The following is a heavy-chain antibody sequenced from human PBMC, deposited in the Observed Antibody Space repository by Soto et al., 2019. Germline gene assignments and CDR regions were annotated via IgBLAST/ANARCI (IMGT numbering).Heavy chain of an antibody. D-gene: IGHD2-15*01. CDR1: GGSFSGYY. V-gene: IGHV4-34*01. J-gene: IGHJ5*02. CDR2: INHSGRT. Sequence: QVQLQQWGAGLLKPSETLSLTCAVYGGSFSGYYWSWIRQPPGKGLEWIGEINHSGRTNYNPSLTSRVPISVDPSKNQFSLKLSSVTAADTAVYYCARGRGGFVAETCGQGTLVTFSS. CDR3: ARGRGGFVAET.